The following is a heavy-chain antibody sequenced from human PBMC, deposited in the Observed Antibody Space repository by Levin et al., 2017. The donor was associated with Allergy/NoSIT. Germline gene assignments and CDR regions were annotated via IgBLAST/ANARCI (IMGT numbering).Heavy chain of an antibody. CDR2: MFYSGST. CDR3: ARAGGGDTAQDLDY. J-gene: IGHJ4*02. CDR1: GASIRSNY. D-gene: IGHD5-18*01. V-gene: IGHV4-59*12. Sequence: SETLSLTCTVSGASIRSNYWSWIRQPPGKGLEWIGDMFYSGSTNYNPSLKSRVTISVDTSKNQFSLKLSSVTAADTAVYYGARAGGGDTAQDLDYWGQGTLVTVSS.